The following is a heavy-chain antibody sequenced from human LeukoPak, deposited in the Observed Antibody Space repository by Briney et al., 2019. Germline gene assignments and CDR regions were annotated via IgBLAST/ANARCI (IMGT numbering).Heavy chain of an antibody. J-gene: IGHJ6*03. CDR3: ASMPSTEIYYFYYMDV. D-gene: IGHD2-2*01. Sequence: GGTLRLSCADSRLTFSSYTMNWVRQAPGKGLVWVSGISANAVSTYYADSVKGRFTISRDNSKNTLYLHMDRLGTEDTAVYYCASMPSTEIYYFYYMDVWGKGTTVTVSS. CDR1: RLTFSSYT. V-gene: IGHV3-23*01. CDR2: ISANAVST.